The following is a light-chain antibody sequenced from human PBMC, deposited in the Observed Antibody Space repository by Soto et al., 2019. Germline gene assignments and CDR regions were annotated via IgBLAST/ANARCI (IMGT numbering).Light chain of an antibody. CDR1: SSDVGAYNV. J-gene: IGLJ3*02. V-gene: IGLV2-23*01. Sequence: QSALTQPASVSGSPGQSITISCTGTSSDVGAYNVVSWYQQHPGKAPKVMIYEGSKRPSGVSNRFSGSKSGNTASLTISGLQAEDEADYYCCSYAGSDNWAFGGGTQLTVL. CDR2: EGS. CDR3: CSYAGSDNWA.